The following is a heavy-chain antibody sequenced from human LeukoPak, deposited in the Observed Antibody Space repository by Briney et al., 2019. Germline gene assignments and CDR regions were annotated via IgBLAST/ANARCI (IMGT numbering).Heavy chain of an antibody. CDR3: VTVGGTTYFDH. CDR1: GYIFNTYG. V-gene: IGHV1-18*01. CDR2: ISAYSGKT. Sequence: ASVKVSCKASGYIFNTYGISWVRQAPGQGLEWMGWISAYSGKTNYTQKLQGRVTMTTDTSTSTAYMEPRSLRSDDTAVYYCVTVGGTTYFDHWGQGTLVTVSS. D-gene: IGHD1-7*01. J-gene: IGHJ4*02.